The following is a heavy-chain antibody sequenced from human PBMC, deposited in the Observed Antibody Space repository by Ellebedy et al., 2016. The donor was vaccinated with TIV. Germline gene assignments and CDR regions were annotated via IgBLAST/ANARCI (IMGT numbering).Heavy chain of an antibody. Sequence: GESLKISCAASGFTFDDYGMHWVRQAPGKRLEWVSVIHSGGSTYHTDSVKGRFTISRDNTTNSLSLQMNSLRAADTAVYYCARSAHRGSYYVHYFDYWGHGTLVTVSS. J-gene: IGHJ4*01. CDR3: ARSAHRGSYYVHYFDY. CDR2: IHSGGST. V-gene: IGHV3-20*04. D-gene: IGHD3-22*01. CDR1: GFTFDDYG.